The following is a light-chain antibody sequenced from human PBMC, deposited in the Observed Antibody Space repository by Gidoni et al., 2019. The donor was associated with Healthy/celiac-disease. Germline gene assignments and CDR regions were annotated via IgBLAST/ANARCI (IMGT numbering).Light chain of an antibody. Sequence: EIVLTQSPATLSLSPGERATLSCRASQSVSSYLAWYQQKPGQAPRLLIYDASNRATGIPARFSGSGSGTDFTLTISSLEPEDFAVYYRQRRSNSWTFGQGTKVEIK. CDR3: QRRSNSWT. J-gene: IGKJ1*01. CDR1: QSVSSY. CDR2: DAS. V-gene: IGKV3-11*01.